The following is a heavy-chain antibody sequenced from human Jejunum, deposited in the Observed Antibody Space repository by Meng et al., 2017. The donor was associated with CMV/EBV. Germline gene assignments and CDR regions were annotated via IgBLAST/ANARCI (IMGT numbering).Heavy chain of an antibody. V-gene: IGHV1-2*02. D-gene: IGHD1-26*01. CDR1: EYTFTDYY. J-gene: IGHJ4*02. CDR3: AKDGVSYLDYYFDY. CDR2: INPNTGDT. Sequence: SEYTFTDYYMQWVRQAPGQGLEWMGWINPNTGDTNYAQKFQGRVTMTRDMSINTVYMELTRLRSDDTAVYYCAKDGVSYLDYYFDYWGQGTLVTVSS.